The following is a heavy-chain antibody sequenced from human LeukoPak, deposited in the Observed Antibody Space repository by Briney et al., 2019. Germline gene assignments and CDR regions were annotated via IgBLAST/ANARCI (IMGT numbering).Heavy chain of an antibody. CDR2: ISYDGSNK. CDR3: ARDGSGYSGYDVGGFDY. Sequence: GGSLRLSCAASGFTFSSYAMHWVRQAPGKGLEWVAVISYDGSNKYYADSVKGRFTISRDNSKNTLYLQMNSLRAEDTAVYYCARDGSGYSGYDVGGFDYWGQGTLATVSS. J-gene: IGHJ4*02. D-gene: IGHD5-12*01. CDR1: GFTFSSYA. V-gene: IGHV3-30*04.